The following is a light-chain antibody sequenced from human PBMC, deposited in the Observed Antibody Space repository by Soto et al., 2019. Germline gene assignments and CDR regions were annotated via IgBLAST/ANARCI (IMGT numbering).Light chain of an antibody. V-gene: IGKV3D-15*01. CDR2: DAS. CDR1: QSVSSN. Sequence: EIVMKQSPATLSVSPGESATLSCRASQSVSSNLAWHQQKPGQAPRILMYDASTRATGVPDRFSGSGSGTDFTFTISSLQPEDIATYYCQQYDNLPITFGQGTRLEI. CDR3: QQYDNLPIT. J-gene: IGKJ5*01.